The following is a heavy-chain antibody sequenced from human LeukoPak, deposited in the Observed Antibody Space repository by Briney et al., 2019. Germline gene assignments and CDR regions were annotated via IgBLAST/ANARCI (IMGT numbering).Heavy chain of an antibody. Sequence: GSLRLSCAASGFTFSSYGMHWVRQAPGKGLEWVAVISYDGSNKYYADSVKGRFTISRDNSKNTLYLQMNSLRAEDTAVYYCAAHEGYVWGSYRRSPWGQGTLVTVSS. CDR3: AAHEGYVWGSYRRSP. J-gene: IGHJ5*02. V-gene: IGHV3-30*03. CDR1: GFTFSSYG. D-gene: IGHD3-16*02. CDR2: ISYDGSNK.